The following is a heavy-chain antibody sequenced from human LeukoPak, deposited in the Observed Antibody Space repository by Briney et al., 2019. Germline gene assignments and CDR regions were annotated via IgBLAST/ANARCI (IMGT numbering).Heavy chain of an antibody. V-gene: IGHV3-7*03. D-gene: IGHD3-3*02. CDR2: IKEDGSEK. CDR3: ARGHFYFDY. J-gene: IGHJ4*02. Sequence: GGSLRLSCAASGFTFSSYVMNWVRQAPGKGLEWVANIKEDGSEKYYVDSVKGRFTISRDNAKNSLYLQMNSLRAEDTAVYYCARGHFYFDYWGQGTLVTVSS. CDR1: GFTFSSYV.